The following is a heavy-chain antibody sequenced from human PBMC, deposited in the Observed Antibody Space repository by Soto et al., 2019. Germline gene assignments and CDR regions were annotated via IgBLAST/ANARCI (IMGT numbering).Heavy chain of an antibody. J-gene: IGHJ4*02. Sequence: SETLSLTCTVSGGSISSSSYYWVWIRQPPGKGLEWIGSIYYSGSTSFNPSLESRVAMSVDTSKNHFSLNLSSVTAADMAVYYCAREGSYSAYNFAHGIQLWSFDFWGQGALVTVSS. CDR2: IYYSGST. CDR3: AREGSYSAYNFAHGIQLWSFDF. V-gene: IGHV4-39*07. D-gene: IGHD5-12*01. CDR1: GGSISSSSYY.